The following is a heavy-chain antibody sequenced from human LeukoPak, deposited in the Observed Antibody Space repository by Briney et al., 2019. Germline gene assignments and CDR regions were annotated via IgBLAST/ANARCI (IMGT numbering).Heavy chain of an antibody. CDR3: ARSYRWYGGSNPLDY. D-gene: IGHD4-23*01. CDR1: GFTFSSYW. CDR2: IKQDGSEK. V-gene: IGHV3-7*01. Sequence: GSLRLSCAASGFTFSSYWMSWVRQTPGKGLEWVANIKQDGSEKYYVDSVKGRFTISRDNAKNSLYLQMNSLRAEDTAVYYCARSYRWYGGSNPLDYWGQGTLVTVSS. J-gene: IGHJ4*02.